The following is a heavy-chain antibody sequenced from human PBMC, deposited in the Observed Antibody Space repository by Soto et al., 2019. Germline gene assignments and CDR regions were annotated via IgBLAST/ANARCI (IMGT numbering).Heavy chain of an antibody. CDR2: ISYDGSNK. Sequence: QVQLVESGGGVVQPGRSLRLSCAASGFTFSSYAMHWVRQAPGKGLEWVAVISYDGSNKYYADSVKGRFTISRDNSKNTLYLQMNSLRAADTAVYYCARGTLGSGYYQHFDYWGQGTLVTVSS. CDR3: ARGTLGSGYYQHFDY. D-gene: IGHD3-22*01. CDR1: GFTFSSYA. V-gene: IGHV3-30-3*01. J-gene: IGHJ4*02.